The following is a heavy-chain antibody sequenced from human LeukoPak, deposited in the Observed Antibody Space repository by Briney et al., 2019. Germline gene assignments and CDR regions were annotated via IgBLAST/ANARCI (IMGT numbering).Heavy chain of an antibody. CDR1: GGSISSYF. Sequence: SETLSLTCAVSGGSISSYFWTWIRQPAGKGLEWIGRISTSGSTNYNPSLKSRVTISVDTSKNQFSLKLSSVTAADTAVYYCARDQEEQLVHAFDIWGQGTMVTVSS. D-gene: IGHD6-6*01. CDR2: ISTSGST. CDR3: ARDQEEQLVHAFDI. V-gene: IGHV4-4*07. J-gene: IGHJ3*02.